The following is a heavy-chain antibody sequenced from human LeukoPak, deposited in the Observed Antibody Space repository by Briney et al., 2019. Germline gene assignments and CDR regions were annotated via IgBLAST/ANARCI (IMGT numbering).Heavy chain of an antibody. Sequence: PGGSLRLSCAASGFTLSNYAMHWVRQAPGKGLEWVSLISSGGTYEYYADSVKGRLTISRDNSKNTLYLQLNSLRAEDTAGYYCRRDSPYYYVRGSSGPNYFETWGKGPLVTVS. V-gene: IGHV3-30*01. J-gene: IGHJ4*02. D-gene: IGHD3-10*02. CDR1: GFTLSNYA. CDR2: ISSGGTYE. CDR3: RRDSPYYYVRGSSGPNYFET.